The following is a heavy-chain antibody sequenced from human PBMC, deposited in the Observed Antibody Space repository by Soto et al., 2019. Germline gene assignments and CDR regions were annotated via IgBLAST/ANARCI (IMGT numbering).Heavy chain of an antibody. CDR3: ARDNNWSYDY. V-gene: IGHV3-74*01. Sequence: GGSLRLSCAASGFTFSSHWMHWVRQAPGKGLVCVSHIGPDGSSTRDADSVQGRFTISRDNARNTLYLQMNSLRDEDTAVYYCARDNNWSYDYWGQGILVTVYS. CDR2: IGPDGSST. D-gene: IGHD1-1*01. J-gene: IGHJ4*02. CDR1: GFTFSSHW.